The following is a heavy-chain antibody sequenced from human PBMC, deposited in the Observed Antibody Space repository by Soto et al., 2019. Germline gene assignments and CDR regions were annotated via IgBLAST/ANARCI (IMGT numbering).Heavy chain of an antibody. J-gene: IGHJ6*02. V-gene: IGHV3-30-3*01. CDR1: GFTFSSYA. CDR3: AGGEHYYYGMDV. D-gene: IGHD2-21*01. CDR2: ISYDGSNK. Sequence: QVQLVESGGGVVQPGRSLRLSCAASGFTFSSYAMHWVRQAPGKGLEWVAVISYDGSNKYYADSVKGRFTISRDNSKNTLYLQMNRLRAEDTAVYYCAGGEHYYYGMDVWGQGTTVTVSS.